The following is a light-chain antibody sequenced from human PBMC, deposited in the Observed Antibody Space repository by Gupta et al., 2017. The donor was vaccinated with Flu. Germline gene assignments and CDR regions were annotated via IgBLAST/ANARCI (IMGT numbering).Light chain of an antibody. Sequence: LSLSPGERDTLSCRASQSVSSNSLAWYQQKPGQAPRLLIYGASYRAAGIPERFSGSGAGTDFTLTISRLEPEDFAMYYCQQYGSSPPGATFGPGTKVDIK. V-gene: IGKV3-20*01. J-gene: IGKJ3*01. CDR3: QQYGSSPPGAT. CDR2: GAS. CDR1: QSVSSNS.